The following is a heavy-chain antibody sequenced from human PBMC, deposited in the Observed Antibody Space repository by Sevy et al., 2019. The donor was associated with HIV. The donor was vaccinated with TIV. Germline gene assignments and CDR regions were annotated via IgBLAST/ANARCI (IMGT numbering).Heavy chain of an antibody. CDR1: GDSISGYY. J-gene: IGHJ6*02. V-gene: IGHV4-59*01. D-gene: IGHD6-13*01. CDR2: FFYSGST. CDR3: ARGIAAPRGMDV. Sequence: SESLSLTCTVSGDSISGYYWSWIRQPPGKGLEWIEYFFYSGSTNYNPSIKSRVTISVDTTRNQVSLKVRSVTAADTAVYYCARGIAAPRGMDVWGQGTTVTVSS.